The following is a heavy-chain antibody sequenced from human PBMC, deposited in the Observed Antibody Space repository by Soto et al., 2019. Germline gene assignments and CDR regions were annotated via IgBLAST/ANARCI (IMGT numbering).Heavy chain of an antibody. CDR1: GFSLSNGRMG. CDR2: IFSSDEK. J-gene: IGHJ1*01. D-gene: IGHD5-18*01. V-gene: IGHV2-26*01. CDR3: ARMGYSYGYVAEYFQH. Sequence: QVTLKESGPVLMKPTETLTLTCTVSGFSLSNGRMGVSWIRQPPGKALEWLAHIFSSDEKSYSTSLKSRLTISKDPYKSQVVLIMTNMDPVDAATYYCARMGYSYGYVAEYFQHWGQGTLVTVSS.